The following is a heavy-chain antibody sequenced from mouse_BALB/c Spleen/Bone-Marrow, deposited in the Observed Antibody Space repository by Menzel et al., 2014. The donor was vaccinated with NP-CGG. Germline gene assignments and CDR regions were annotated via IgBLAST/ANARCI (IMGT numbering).Heavy chain of an antibody. J-gene: IGHJ3*01. CDR1: GFNIKDTY. CDR2: IDPANGNT. Sequence: EVQLQQSGAELVKPGASVKLSCTASGFNIKDTYMHWVKQRPEQGLEWIGRIDPANGNTKYDPKFQGKAIITADTSSNTAYLQLSSLTSEDTAVYYCASLDDYIYWGQGTLVTVSA. D-gene: IGHD2-4*01. CDR3: ASLDDYIY. V-gene: IGHV14-3*02.